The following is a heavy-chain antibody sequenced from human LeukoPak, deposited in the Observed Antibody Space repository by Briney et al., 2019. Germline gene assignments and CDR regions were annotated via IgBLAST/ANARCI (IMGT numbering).Heavy chain of an antibody. V-gene: IGHV4-59*01. J-gene: IGHJ4*02. Sequence: SETLSLTCTVSGGSISSYYWSWIRQPPGKRLEWIGYIYYSGSTNYNPSLKSRVTISVNTSKNQFSLKLSSVTAADTAVYYCARGRITISQWGQGTLVTVSS. CDR2: IYYSGST. CDR3: ARGRITISQ. D-gene: IGHD3-9*01. CDR1: GGSISSYY.